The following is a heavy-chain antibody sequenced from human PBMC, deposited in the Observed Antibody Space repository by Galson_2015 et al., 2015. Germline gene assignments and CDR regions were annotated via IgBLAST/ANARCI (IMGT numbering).Heavy chain of an antibody. Sequence: SLRLSCAASGFTFSSYVMHWVRQAPGKGLEWVAVIAYDGSNKYYADSVKGRFTISRDNSKNTLYLQMNSLRPEDTAVYYCARDDGQYWTTGGCPGGDYFDYWGQGTLVTVSS. J-gene: IGHJ4*02. D-gene: IGHD2-8*01. CDR3: ARDDGQYWTTGGCPGGDYFDY. CDR1: GFTFSSYV. CDR2: IAYDGSNK. V-gene: IGHV3-30*01.